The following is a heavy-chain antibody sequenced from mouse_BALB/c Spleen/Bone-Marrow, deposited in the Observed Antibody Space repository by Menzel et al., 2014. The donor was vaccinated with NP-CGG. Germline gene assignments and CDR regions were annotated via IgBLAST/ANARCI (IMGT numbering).Heavy chain of an antibody. CDR2: INPDSSTI. CDR1: GFDFSRYW. D-gene: IGHD1-2*01. J-gene: IGHJ3*01. Sequence: LVESGGSLKLSCAASGFDFSRYWMTWVRQAPGKGLEWIGEINPDSSTINYAPSLKDKFIISRDNAKNTLYLQMSKVRSEDTALYYCAKNYYYGYVAYWGQGTLATVSA. CDR3: AKNYYYGYVAY. V-gene: IGHV4-1*02.